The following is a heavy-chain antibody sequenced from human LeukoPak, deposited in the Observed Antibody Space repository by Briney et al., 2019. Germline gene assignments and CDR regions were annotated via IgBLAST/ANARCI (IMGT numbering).Heavy chain of an antibody. D-gene: IGHD7-27*01. V-gene: IGHV1-2*02. CDR1: GYTFTGYY. J-gene: IGHJ3*02. CDR2: INPNSGGT. Sequence: ASVKVSCKASGYTFTGYYMHWVRQAPGQGLEWMGWINPNSGGTNYAQKFQGRVTMTRDTSISTAYMELSRLRSDDTAVYYCARDLENWGKISAFDIWGQGTMVTVSS. CDR3: ARDLENWGKISAFDI.